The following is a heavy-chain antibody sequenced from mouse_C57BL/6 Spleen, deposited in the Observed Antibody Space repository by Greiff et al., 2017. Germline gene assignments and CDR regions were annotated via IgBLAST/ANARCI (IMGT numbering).Heavy chain of an antibody. CDR3: AGPFTTVVATDYCDY. CDR1: GYTFTSYW. J-gene: IGHJ2*01. V-gene: IGHV1-64*01. Sequence: VQLQQPGAELVKPGTSVKLSCKASGYTFTSYWMHWVKQRPGQGLEWIGMIHPNSGSTNYNEKFKSKATLTVDKSSSTAYMQLSSLTSEDSAVYYCAGPFTTVVATDYCDYWGQGTTLTVSS. D-gene: IGHD1-1*01. CDR2: IHPNSGST.